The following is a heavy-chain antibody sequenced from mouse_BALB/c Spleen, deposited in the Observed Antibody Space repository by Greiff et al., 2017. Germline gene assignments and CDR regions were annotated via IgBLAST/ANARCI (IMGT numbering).Heavy chain of an antibody. J-gene: IGHJ2*01. Sequence: EVQGVESGGGLVKPGGSLKLSCAASGFTFSSYTMSWVRQTPEKRLEWVATISSGGSYTYYPDSVKGRFTISRDNAKNTLYLQMSSLKSEDTAMYYCTRDRAGHDYWGQGTTLTVSS. CDR2: ISSGGSYT. V-gene: IGHV5-6-4*01. CDR3: TRDRAGHDY. D-gene: IGHD3-1*01. CDR1: GFTFSSYT.